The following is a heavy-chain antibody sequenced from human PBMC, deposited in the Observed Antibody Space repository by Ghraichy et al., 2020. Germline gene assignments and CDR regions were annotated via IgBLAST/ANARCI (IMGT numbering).Heavy chain of an antibody. J-gene: IGHJ4*02. CDR2: IDWDDDK. Sequence: SGPTLVKPTQTLTLTCTFSGFSLSTSGMRVSWIRQPPGKALEWLARIDWDDDKFYSTSLKTRLTISKDTSKNQVVLTMTNMDPVDTATYYCARSGYCSGGSCNPEEYYFDYWGQGTLVTVSS. CDR3: ARSGYCSGGSCNPEEYYFDY. D-gene: IGHD2-15*01. CDR1: GFSLSTSGMR. V-gene: IGHV2-70*04.